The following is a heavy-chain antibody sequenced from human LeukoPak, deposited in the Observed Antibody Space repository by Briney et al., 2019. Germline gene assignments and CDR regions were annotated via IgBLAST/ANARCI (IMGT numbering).Heavy chain of an antibody. J-gene: IGHJ3*02. Sequence: PGGSLRLSCAASGFTFSSYAMHWVRQAPGKGLEWVAVISYDGSNKYYADSVKGRFTISRDNSKNTLYLQMNSLRAEDTAVYYCARAEVVVITHDAFDIWGQGTMVTVSS. CDR3: ARAEVVVITHDAFDI. V-gene: IGHV3-30-3*01. D-gene: IGHD3-22*01. CDR1: GFTFSSYA. CDR2: ISYDGSNK.